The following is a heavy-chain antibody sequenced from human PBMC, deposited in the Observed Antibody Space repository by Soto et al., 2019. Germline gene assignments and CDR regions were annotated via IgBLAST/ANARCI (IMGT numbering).Heavy chain of an antibody. CDR1: GDSFTSYA. CDR3: ATGGNYCESSALDY. D-gene: IGHD3-22*01. Sequence: ASVKVSCKASGDSFTSYAISWVRQAPGHGLEWMGRIIPIFGTANYAQRVEGRVTITADESTSTANMELSSLRSDDTAVYYCATGGNYCESSALDYWGQGTLVTVSS. J-gene: IGHJ4*02. V-gene: IGHV1-69*13. CDR2: IIPIFGTA.